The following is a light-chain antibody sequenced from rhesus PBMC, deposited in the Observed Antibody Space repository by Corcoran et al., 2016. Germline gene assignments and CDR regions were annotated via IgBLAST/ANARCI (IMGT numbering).Light chain of an antibody. CDR3: QQGNSNPWT. Sequence: DIQMSQSPSSLSASVGDRVTITCRASQGISRYLNWYQPKPGKAPKLLIYYANSLASGVPARFSGSGSGTEFTLTISSLQPEDFATYYCQQGNSNPWTFGQGTKVEIK. V-gene: IGKV1-32*02. CDR2: YAN. CDR1: QGISRY. J-gene: IGKJ1*01.